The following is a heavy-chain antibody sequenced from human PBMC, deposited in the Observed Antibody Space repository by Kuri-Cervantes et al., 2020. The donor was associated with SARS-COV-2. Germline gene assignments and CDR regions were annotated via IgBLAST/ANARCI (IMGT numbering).Heavy chain of an antibody. CDR2: INHSGST. D-gene: IGHD3-16*02. V-gene: IGHV4-34*01. CDR1: GGSFSGYY. Sequence: SQTLSLTCAVYGGSFSGYYWSWIRQPPGKGLEWIGEINHSGSTNYNPSLKSRVTISVDTSKNQFSLKLSSVTAADTAVYYCARSPNDIYRLYYFDYWGQGTLVTVSS. CDR3: ARSPNDIYRLYYFDY. J-gene: IGHJ4*02.